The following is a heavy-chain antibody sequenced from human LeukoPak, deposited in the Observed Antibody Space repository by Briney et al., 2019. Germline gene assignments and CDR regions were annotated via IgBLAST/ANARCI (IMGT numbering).Heavy chain of an antibody. Sequence: PSDTLSLTCAVSGYSISSSNWWGWIRQPPGKGLEWIGYIYYSGSIYYNPSLKSRVTMSVDTSKNQFSLKLSSVTAVDTAVYYCARRRPRECSGGSCPEWYFDLWGRGTLVTVSS. CDR2: IYYSGSI. CDR1: GYSISSSNW. D-gene: IGHD2-15*01. CDR3: ARRRPRECSGGSCPEWYFDL. J-gene: IGHJ2*01. V-gene: IGHV4-28*05.